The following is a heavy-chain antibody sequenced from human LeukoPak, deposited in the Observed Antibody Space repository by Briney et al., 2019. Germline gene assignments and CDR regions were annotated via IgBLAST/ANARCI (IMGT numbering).Heavy chain of an antibody. CDR1: GGSISSYY. D-gene: IGHD1-7*01. CDR2: IYYSGST. Sequence: SETLSLTCTVSGGSISSYYWGWIRQPPGKGLEWIGYIYYSGSTNYNPSLKSRVTISVDTSKNQFSLKLSSVTAADTAVYYCARDNWNYGSSMDVWGQGTTVTVSS. V-gene: IGHV4-59*01. J-gene: IGHJ6*02. CDR3: ARDNWNYGSSMDV.